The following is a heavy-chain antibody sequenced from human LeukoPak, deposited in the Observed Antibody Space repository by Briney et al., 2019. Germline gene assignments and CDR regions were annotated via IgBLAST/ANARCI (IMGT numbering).Heavy chain of an antibody. D-gene: IGHD2-21*01. CDR2: IKQDGSEK. V-gene: IGHV3-7*03. CDR3: AKAPVTTCRGAYCYPFDY. J-gene: IGHJ4*02. Sequence: GGSLRLSCAASGFTFSSYWMSWVRQAPGKGLEWVADIKQDGSEKYYVDSVKGRFTISRDNAKNSLYLKMNSLRPEDAAVYYCAKAPVTTCRGAYCYPFDYWGQGTLVTVSS. CDR1: GFTFSSYW.